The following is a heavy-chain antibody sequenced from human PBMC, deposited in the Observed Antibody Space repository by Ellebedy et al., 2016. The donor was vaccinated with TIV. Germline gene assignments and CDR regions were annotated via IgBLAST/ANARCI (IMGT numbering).Heavy chain of an antibody. CDR3: ARGGVVAGADY. V-gene: IGHV3-7*03. Sequence: GGSLRLSCAASGFTFSSYWMIWVRQAPGKGLEWVANIKQDGSEKYYVDSVKGRGTISRDNTKNSLYLLMNSLRAEDTAVYYCARGGVVAGADYWGQGTLVTVSS. J-gene: IGHJ4*02. CDR1: GFTFSSYW. D-gene: IGHD6-19*01. CDR2: IKQDGSEK.